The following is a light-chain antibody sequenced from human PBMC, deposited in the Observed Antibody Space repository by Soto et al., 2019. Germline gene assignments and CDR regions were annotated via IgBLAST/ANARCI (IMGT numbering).Light chain of an antibody. CDR2: DAS. J-gene: IGKJ4*01. CDR1: QSVGTY. Sequence: EIVLTQSPATLSLSPGERATLSCRASQSVGTYLAWYQQKPGQAPRLLIYDASNRAAGIPARFSGSGSGTDFTLTISSLEPEDFAVYYCQQHSNWLTFGGGTQVEIK. CDR3: QQHSNWLT. V-gene: IGKV3-11*01.